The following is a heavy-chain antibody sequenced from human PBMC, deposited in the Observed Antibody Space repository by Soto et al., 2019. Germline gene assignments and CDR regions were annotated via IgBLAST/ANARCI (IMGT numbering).Heavy chain of an antibody. CDR2: FDPEDGET. Sequence: ASVKVSCKVSGYTPTELVMHWVRQAPGKGLEWMGGFDPEDGETIYAQKFQGRVTMTEDTSTDTAYMELSSLRSEDTAVYYCADTTMVRGVTLGPFAYRGQGTLVPVSS. CDR1: GYTPTELV. J-gene: IGHJ4*02. CDR3: ADTTMVRGVTLGPFAY. V-gene: IGHV1-24*01. D-gene: IGHD3-10*01.